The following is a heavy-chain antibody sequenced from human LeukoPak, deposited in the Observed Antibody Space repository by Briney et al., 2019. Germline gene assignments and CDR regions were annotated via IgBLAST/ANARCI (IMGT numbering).Heavy chain of an antibody. CDR3: ARDLPGWPNWFDP. CDR2: IIPIFGTA. D-gene: IGHD5-24*01. J-gene: IGHJ5*02. CDR1: GGTFSSYA. V-gene: IGHV1-69*05. Sequence: ASLKVSCKASGGTFSSYAISWVRQAPGQGLEWMGGIIPIFGTANYAQKFQGRVTITTDDSTSTAYMELSSLRSEDTAVYYCARDLPGWPNWFDPWGQGTLVTVSS.